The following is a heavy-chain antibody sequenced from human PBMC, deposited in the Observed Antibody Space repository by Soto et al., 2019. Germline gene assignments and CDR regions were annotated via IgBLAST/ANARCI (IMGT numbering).Heavy chain of an antibody. CDR2: IYYSGST. CDR1: GGSVSSGSYY. CDR3: ARDVDSFDAFDI. V-gene: IGHV4-61*01. Sequence: TSETLSLTCTVSGGSVSSGSYYWSWIRQPPGKGLEWIGYIYYSGSTNYNPSLKSRVTISVDTSKNQFSLKLSSVTAADTAVYYCARDVDSFDAFDIWGQGTMVTVSS. D-gene: IGHD5-12*01. J-gene: IGHJ3*02.